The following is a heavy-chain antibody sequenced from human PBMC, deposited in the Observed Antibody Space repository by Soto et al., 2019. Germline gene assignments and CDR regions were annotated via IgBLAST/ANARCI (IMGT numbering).Heavy chain of an antibody. Sequence: QNLSLTCAISGESASSNSAAWNWIRQSPSRGLEWLGRTYYRSKWYNDYAVSVKSRITINPDTSKNQFSLQLNSVTPEEKAVYYCARVAAARGYYYYGMDVWGQGTRVTVSS. D-gene: IGHD6-13*01. V-gene: IGHV6-1*01. CDR2: TYYRSKWYN. CDR3: ARVAAARGYYYYGMDV. J-gene: IGHJ6*02. CDR1: GESASSNSAA.